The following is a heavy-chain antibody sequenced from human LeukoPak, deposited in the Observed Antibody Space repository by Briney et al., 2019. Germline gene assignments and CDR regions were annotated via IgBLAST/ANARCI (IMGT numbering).Heavy chain of an antibody. CDR2: ISAYNGNT. Sequence: RRASVKVSCKASGYTFTSYGISWVRQAPGQGLEWMGWISAYNGNTNYAQTLQGRVTITTDTSTSTTYMELRSLRSDDTAVYYCARLYCGGDCYSRADAFDIWGQGTMVTVSS. CDR3: ARLYCGGDCYSRADAFDI. V-gene: IGHV1-18*01. CDR1: GYTFTSYG. J-gene: IGHJ3*02. D-gene: IGHD2-21*02.